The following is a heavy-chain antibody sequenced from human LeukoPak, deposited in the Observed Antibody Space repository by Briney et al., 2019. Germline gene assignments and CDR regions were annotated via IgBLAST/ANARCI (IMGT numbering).Heavy chain of an antibody. CDR2: IYWDDDK. CDR1: GFSLSTSGVG. D-gene: IGHD4-17*01. Sequence: SGPTLVNPTQTRTLTCSFSGFSLSTSGVGVGWIRQPPGKALEWIALIYWDDDKRYSPSLKSRLTITKDTSKNQVVLTMTNMDPVDTATYYCAQRPGDYGDYVMIFDYWGQGTLVTVSS. CDR3: AQRPGDYGDYVMIFDY. J-gene: IGHJ4*02. V-gene: IGHV2-5*02.